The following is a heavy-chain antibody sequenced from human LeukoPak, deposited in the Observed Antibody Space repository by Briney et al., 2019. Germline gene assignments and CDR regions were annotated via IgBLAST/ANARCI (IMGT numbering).Heavy chain of an antibody. J-gene: IGHJ6*02. Sequence: ASVKVSCKASGYTFTSYDINWVRQATGQGLEWMGWMNPNSGKTGYAQKFQGRVTMTRDTSISTAYMELSSLRSEDTAVYYCARNSRHRLWFGELDYYNYGMDVWGQGTTVTVSS. D-gene: IGHD3-10*01. CDR2: MNPNSGKT. CDR1: GYTFTSYD. V-gene: IGHV1-8*01. CDR3: ARNSRHRLWFGELDYYNYGMDV.